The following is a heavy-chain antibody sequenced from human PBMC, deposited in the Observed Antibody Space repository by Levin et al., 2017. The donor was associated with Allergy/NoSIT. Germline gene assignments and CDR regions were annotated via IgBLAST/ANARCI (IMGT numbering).Heavy chain of an antibody. CDR1: GYTFTGYY. D-gene: IGHD3-10*01. CDR3: ARSRRGITMVRGVIIGDY. V-gene: IGHV1-2*02. J-gene: IGHJ4*02. Sequence: ASVKVSCKASGYTFTGYYMHWVRQAPGQGLEWMGWINPNSGGTNYAQKFQGRVTMTRDTSISTAYMELSRLRSDDTAVYYCARSRRGITMVRGVIIGDYWGQGTLVTVSS. CDR2: INPNSGGT.